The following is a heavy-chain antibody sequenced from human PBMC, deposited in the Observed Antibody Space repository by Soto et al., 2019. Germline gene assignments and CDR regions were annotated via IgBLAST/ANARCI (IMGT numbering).Heavy chain of an antibody. D-gene: IGHD2-15*01. Sequence: EVQLLESGGGLVQPGGSLRLSCVASGFTLSTYAMSWVRQAPREGLKWVSTISGSGGTTYYADSVKGRFTISRDNSKNTLYLQVNSLRAEDSAKYYCARYCSPTSCTIRYGMDVWGQGTTVTVSS. CDR1: GFTLSTYA. CDR2: ISGSGGTT. CDR3: ARYCSPTSCTIRYGMDV. J-gene: IGHJ6*02. V-gene: IGHV3-23*01.